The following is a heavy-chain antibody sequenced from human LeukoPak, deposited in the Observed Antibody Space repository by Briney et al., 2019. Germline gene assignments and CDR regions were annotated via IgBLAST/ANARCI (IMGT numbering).Heavy chain of an antibody. CDR3: ARDVVVVAATIDY. D-gene: IGHD2-15*01. J-gene: IGHJ4*02. Sequence: GGSLRLSCAASGFTFSDYYMSWIRQAPGKGLEWVSYISSSGSTIYYADSVKGRFTISRDNAKNSLYLQMNSLRAEDTAVYYCARDVVVVAATIDYWGQGTLVTVSS. V-gene: IGHV3-11*04. CDR2: ISSSGSTI. CDR1: GFTFSDYY.